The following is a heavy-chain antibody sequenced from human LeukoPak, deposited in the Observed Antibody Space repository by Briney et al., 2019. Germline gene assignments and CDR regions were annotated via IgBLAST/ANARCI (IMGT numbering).Heavy chain of an antibody. J-gene: IGHJ4*02. CDR3: ARVVEGVGAAFDY. CDR1: GYTFTDYY. CDR2: IDPNTGGT. Sequence: ASVKVSCKASGYTFTDYYMHWVRQAPGQGLEWMGWIDPNTGGTNYAQKFQDRVTMTGDTSISTAYMELNRLRSDDTAVYYCARVVEGVGAAFDYWGQGTLVTVSS. V-gene: IGHV1-2*02. D-gene: IGHD2-2*01.